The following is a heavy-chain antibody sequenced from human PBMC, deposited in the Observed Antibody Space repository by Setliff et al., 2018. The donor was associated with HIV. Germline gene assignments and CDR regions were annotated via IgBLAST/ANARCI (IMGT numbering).Heavy chain of an antibody. Sequence: TGGSLRLSCAASGFIFSSYEMNWVRQAPGKGLDWVAFIPYDGSNKYYADSVKGRFTISRGNSKNTLYLQMNSLRAEDTAIYYCAKMHTAMDPDTFDIWGQGILVTVSS. D-gene: IGHD5-18*01. CDR2: IPYDGSNK. V-gene: IGHV3-30*02. CDR1: GFIFSSYE. CDR3: AKMHTAMDPDTFDI. J-gene: IGHJ4*02.